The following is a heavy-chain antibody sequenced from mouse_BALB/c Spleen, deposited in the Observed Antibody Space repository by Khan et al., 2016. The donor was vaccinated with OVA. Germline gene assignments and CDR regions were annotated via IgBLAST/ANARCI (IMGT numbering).Heavy chain of an antibody. CDR2: IIPSNDYT. V-gene: IGHV1-4*01. J-gene: IGHJ3*01. CDR1: GYSFTTYT. CDR3: LREGAYYRSDGWFAY. D-gene: IGHD2-14*01. Sequence: VQLQESAAELARPGASVKMSCKASGYSFTTYTIHWVKQRPGQGLEWIGYIIPSNDYTNYNQKFKDRATLTADNSSSTAYMQLSSLTSEDSAVYYWLREGAYYRSDGWFAYWGQGTLVTVSA.